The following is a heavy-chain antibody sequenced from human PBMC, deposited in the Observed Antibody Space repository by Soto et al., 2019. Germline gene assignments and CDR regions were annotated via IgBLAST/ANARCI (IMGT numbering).Heavy chain of an antibody. D-gene: IGHD3-16*01. CDR1: GGSISSGDYY. CDR3: ARDSGGGGAFDI. Sequence: QVQLQESGPGLVKPSQTLSLTCTVSGGSISSGDYYWSWIRQPPGKGLEWIGYIYYSGSTYYNPFLKSRFTISIDTSKNQFSLKLSSVTGADTAVYYCARDSGGGGAFDIWGQGTMVTVSS. CDR2: IYYSGST. J-gene: IGHJ3*02. V-gene: IGHV4-30-4*01.